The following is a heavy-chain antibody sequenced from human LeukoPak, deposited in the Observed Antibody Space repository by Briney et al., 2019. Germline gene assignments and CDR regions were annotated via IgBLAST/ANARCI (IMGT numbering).Heavy chain of an antibody. V-gene: IGHV4-34*01. D-gene: IGHD2-8*02. CDR2: INHSGST. CDR1: GGSFSGYY. J-gene: IGHJ4*02. CDR3: AGHHPRNTVDF. Sequence: SENLSLNCAVYGGSFSGYYWSWIRQPPGKGLEWIGEINHSGSTNYNPSLKSRVTISVDTSKNQFSLKLSSVTAADTAVYYCAGHHPRNTVDFWGQGTLVTVSS.